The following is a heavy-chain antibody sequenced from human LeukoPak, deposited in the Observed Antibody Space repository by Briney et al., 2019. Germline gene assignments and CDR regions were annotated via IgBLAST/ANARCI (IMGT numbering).Heavy chain of an antibody. CDR2: INPNSGGT. CDR3: AKYDSSGRWKY. CDR1: GYTFTDYY. D-gene: IGHD3-22*01. J-gene: IGHJ4*02. Sequence: ASVKVSCKASGYTFTDYYMHWVRQAPGQGLEWMGWINPNSGGTNFAQKFQDRVTMTRDTSISTAYMELSGLRSDDTAVYYCAKYDSSGRWKYWGQGTLVTVSS. V-gene: IGHV1-2*02.